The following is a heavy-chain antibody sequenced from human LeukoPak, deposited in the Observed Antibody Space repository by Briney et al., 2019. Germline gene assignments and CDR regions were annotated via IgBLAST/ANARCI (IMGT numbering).Heavy chain of an antibody. CDR2: INPNSGGT. CDR3: ARDLPYYYDSSGYFGY. V-gene: IGHV1-2*06. J-gene: IGHJ4*02. D-gene: IGHD3-22*01. Sequence: ASVKVSCKRSGYTFTGYYMHWVRPAPGQGLEWMGRINPNSGGTNYAQKFQGRVTMTRDTSISTAYMELSRLRSDDTAVYYCARDLPYYYDSSGYFGYWGQGTLVTVSS. CDR1: GYTFTGYY.